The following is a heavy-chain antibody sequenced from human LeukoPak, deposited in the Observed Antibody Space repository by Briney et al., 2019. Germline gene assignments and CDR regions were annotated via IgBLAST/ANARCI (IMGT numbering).Heavy chain of an antibody. V-gene: IGHV4-59*01. CDR2: IYYSGST. CDR1: GGSISSYY. D-gene: IGHD5-24*01. Sequence: SETLSLTCTVSGGSISSYYWSWIRQPPGKGLEWIGYIYYSGSTNYNPSLKSRVTISVDTSKNQFSLKLSSVTAADTAVYYCARVRRDGYKRGDDAFDIWGQGTMVTVPS. CDR3: ARVRRDGYKRGDDAFDI. J-gene: IGHJ3*02.